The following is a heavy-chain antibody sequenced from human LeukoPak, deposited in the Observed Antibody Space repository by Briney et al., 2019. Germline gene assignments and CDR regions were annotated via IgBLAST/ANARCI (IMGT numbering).Heavy chain of an antibody. CDR1: GFTFSSYG. CDR2: ISYDGSNK. D-gene: IGHD2-15*01. J-gene: IGHJ1*01. Sequence: GRSLRLSCAASGFTFSSYGMHWVRQAPGKGLEWVAVISYDGSNKYYADSVKGRSTISRDNSKNTLYLQMNSLRAEDTAVYYCAKGSPYCSGGSCYSGEYFQHWGQGTLVTVSS. CDR3: AKGSPYCSGGSCYSGEYFQH. V-gene: IGHV3-30*18.